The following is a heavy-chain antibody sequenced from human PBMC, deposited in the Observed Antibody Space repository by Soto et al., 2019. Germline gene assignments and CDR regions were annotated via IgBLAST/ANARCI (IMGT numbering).Heavy chain of an antibody. CDR2: ISRSGNTM. V-gene: IGHV3-11*01. CDR3: VREGRSSTSCNTGCAFDI. Sequence: GRCLRFSCAACGFRSWDYDMRGIRQAAGRRLEWVLYISRSGNTMYYGDYVKGRFTISRDNAENSVFLQMISLRAEDTAVYYCVREGRSSTSCNTGCAFDIWGQGTMVTVSS. CDR1: GFRSWDYD. J-gene: IGHJ3*02. D-gene: IGHD2-2*02.